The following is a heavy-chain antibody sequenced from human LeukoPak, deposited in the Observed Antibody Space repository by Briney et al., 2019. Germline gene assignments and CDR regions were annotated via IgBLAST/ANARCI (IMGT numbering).Heavy chain of an antibody. CDR2: IYYSGST. V-gene: IGHV4-61*08. CDR1: GGSISSGDYY. CDR3: ARVRGYYDSSGYDY. Sequence: SETLSLTCTVSGGSISSGDYYWSWIRQPPGKGLEWIGYIYYSGSTNYNPALKSRVTISEDTSKNQISLKLSSVTAADTAVYYCARVRGYYDSSGYDYWGREPWSPSPQ. D-gene: IGHD3-22*01. J-gene: IGHJ4*02.